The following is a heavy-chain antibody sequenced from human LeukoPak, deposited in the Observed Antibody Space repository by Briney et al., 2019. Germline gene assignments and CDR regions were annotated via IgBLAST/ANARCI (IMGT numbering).Heavy chain of an antibody. CDR2: INHSGST. CDR3: ASRIAAAGSYFDY. CDR1: GGSFSGYY. V-gene: IGHV4-34*01. Sequence: SETLSLTCAVYGGSFSGYYWSWIRQPPGKGLEWIGEINHSGSTNYNPSLKSRVTISVDTSKNQFSLKLSSVTAADTAAYYCASRIAAAGSYFDYWGQGTLVTVSS. D-gene: IGHD6-13*01. J-gene: IGHJ4*02.